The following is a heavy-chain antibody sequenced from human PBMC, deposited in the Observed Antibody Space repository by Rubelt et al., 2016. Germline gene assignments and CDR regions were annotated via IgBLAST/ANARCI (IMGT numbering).Heavy chain of an antibody. CDR3: AREIAARPIDY. D-gene: IGHD6-6*01. CDR2: FDPEDGET. J-gene: IGHJ4*02. Sequence: VRQAPGKGLEWMGGFDPEDGETIYAQKFQGRVTITADKSTSTAYMELSSLRSEDTAVYYCAREIAARPIDYWGQGTLVTVSS. V-gene: IGHV1-24*01.